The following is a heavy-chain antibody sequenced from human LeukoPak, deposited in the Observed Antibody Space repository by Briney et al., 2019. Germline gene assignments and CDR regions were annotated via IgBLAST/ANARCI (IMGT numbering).Heavy chain of an antibody. Sequence: GGSLRLSCAASGFIFSNAWMSWVRQAPGKGLAWVGRIKSKIDGETTDYAAPVRGRFTISRDNSKNTLYLQMNSLRAEDTAVYYCARDEEDFGYYDSSSPDYWGQGTLVTVSS. D-gene: IGHD3-22*01. CDR1: GFIFSNAW. V-gene: IGHV3-15*01. CDR2: IKSKIDGETT. J-gene: IGHJ4*02. CDR3: ARDEEDFGYYDSSSPDY.